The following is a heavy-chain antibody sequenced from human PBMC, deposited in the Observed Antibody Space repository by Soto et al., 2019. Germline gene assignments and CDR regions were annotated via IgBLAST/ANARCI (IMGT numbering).Heavy chain of an antibody. J-gene: IGHJ4*02. V-gene: IGHV4-31*01. CDR1: GGSISSGGYY. CDR2: IYYSGST. D-gene: IGHD6-19*01. Sequence: SETLSLTCTVSGGSISSGGYYWSWIRQHPGKGLEWIGYIYYSGSTYYNPSLKSQVTISVDTSKNQFSLKLSSVTAADTAVYYCARDNSGWYRYFDYWGQGTLVTVSS. CDR3: ARDNSGWYRYFDY.